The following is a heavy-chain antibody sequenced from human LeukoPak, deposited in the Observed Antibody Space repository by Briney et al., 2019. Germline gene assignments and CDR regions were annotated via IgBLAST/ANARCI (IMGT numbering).Heavy chain of an antibody. CDR1: GFSFSRYW. J-gene: IGHJ4*02. V-gene: IGHV3-7*01. CDR2: IKEDGSEK. D-gene: IGHD2-15*01. CDR3: VRDNPRCCGVVPANIDDY. Sequence: GGSLRLSCAASGFSFSRYWMNWVRQAPGKGLEWVANIKEDGSEKYHVESVRGRFTISRDNAKNSLHLQMHSLRAEDTAVYYCVRDNPRCCGVVPANIDDYWGQGTLVTVSS.